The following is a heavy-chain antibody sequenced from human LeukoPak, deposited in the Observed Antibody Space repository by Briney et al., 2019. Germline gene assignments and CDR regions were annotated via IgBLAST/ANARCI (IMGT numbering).Heavy chain of an antibody. CDR2: ISYDGSNE. CDR3: AKSAVIIGYFDY. V-gene: IGHV3-30*18. Sequence: PGRSLRLSCAASGLTFTNYAMHWVRQAPGKGLEWVAVISYDGSNEYYADSVEGRFSISRDNSKNTVILQMDSLTPEDTAVYFCAKSAVIIGYFDYWGQGTLVTVSS. CDR1: GLTFTNYA. J-gene: IGHJ4*02. D-gene: IGHD2-21*01.